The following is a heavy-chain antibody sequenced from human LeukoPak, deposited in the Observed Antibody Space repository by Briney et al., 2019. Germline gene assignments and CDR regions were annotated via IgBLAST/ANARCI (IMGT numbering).Heavy chain of an antibody. CDR1: GFTFSSYS. J-gene: IGHJ4*02. Sequence: QSGRSLRLSCAASGFTFSSYSMNWVRQAPGKGLEWVSYISSSSSTIYYADSVKGRFTISRDNAKNSLYLQMNSLRAEDTAVYYCARVSITMIVVGDYWGQGTLVTVSS. D-gene: IGHD3-22*01. V-gene: IGHV3-48*01. CDR3: ARVSITMIVVGDY. CDR2: ISSSSSTI.